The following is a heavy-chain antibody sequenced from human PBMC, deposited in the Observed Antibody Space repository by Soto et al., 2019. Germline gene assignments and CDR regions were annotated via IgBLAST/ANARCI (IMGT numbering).Heavy chain of an antibody. V-gene: IGHV4-39*01. CDR2: TFYLGSL. Sequence: PSETLSLTCTVSGDSIISSDFYWGWVRQPPGKGLEWIGSTFYLGSLYYNPSLKSRVTMSVDTSKNQFSLRLRSVTAADTALYFCARHSLALRKNNWFDPWGQGIMVTVSS. CDR3: ARHSLALRKNNWFDP. D-gene: IGHD3-3*02. J-gene: IGHJ5*02. CDR1: GDSIISSDFY.